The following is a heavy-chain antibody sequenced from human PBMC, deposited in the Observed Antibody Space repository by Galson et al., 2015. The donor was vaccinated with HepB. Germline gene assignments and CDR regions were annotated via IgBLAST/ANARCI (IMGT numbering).Heavy chain of an antibody. CDR2: ISHDGNNK. V-gene: IGHV3-30-3*01. Sequence: SLRLSCAASGFTFNSFPMHWVRQAPGKGLEWLAVISHDGNNKYYADSVKGRFSLSRDNSKKMLYLQMNSLRAEDTAVYYCARDAPCGAVISGVTYYYYYMDVWGKGTTVTVSS. CDR1: GFTFNSFP. CDR3: ARDAPCGAVISGVTYYYYYMDV. J-gene: IGHJ6*03. D-gene: IGHD3-10*01.